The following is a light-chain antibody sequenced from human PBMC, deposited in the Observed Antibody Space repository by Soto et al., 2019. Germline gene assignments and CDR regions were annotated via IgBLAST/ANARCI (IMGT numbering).Light chain of an antibody. CDR2: DNN. CDR1: SSNIGAGYN. V-gene: IGLV1-40*01. J-gene: IGLJ1*01. CDR3: QSYDRSLSGYV. Sequence: QSVLTQPPSVSGAPGQRVTISCAGGSSNIGAGYNIHWYQQLPGTAPKLLIYDNNHRPSGVPDRFSGSKSGTSASLAITGLQAEDEADYYCQSYDRSLSGYVFGTGTKVTV.